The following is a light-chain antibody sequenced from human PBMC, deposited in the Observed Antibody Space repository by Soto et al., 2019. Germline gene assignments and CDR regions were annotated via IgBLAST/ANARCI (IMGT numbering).Light chain of an antibody. V-gene: IGKV1-27*01. CDR3: QHYNSYSEA. J-gene: IGKJ1*01. CDR1: QDISKF. Sequence: DLQMTQSPSSLSASVGDRVTITCRASQDISKFLGWYQQRPGKVPKLLIYAASTLQPGVPSRFSGSGSGTEFTLTISSLQPDDFATYYCQHYNSYSEAFGQGTKVDI. CDR2: AAS.